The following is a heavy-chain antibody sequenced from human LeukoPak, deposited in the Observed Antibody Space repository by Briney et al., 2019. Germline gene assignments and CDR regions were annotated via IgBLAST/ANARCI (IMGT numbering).Heavy chain of an antibody. CDR1: GFLFNTYA. V-gene: IGHV3-33*08. Sequence: PGRSLRLSCAASGFLFNTYAMHWVRQAPGKGLEWVAVIWYDGTNRYYADSVEGRFTISRDNSKNTLYLQMNSLRAEDTAVYYCARTRYNSGGGDYWGQGTAVTVSP. D-gene: IGHD6-19*01. CDR3: ARTRYNSGGGDY. CDR2: IWYDGTNR. J-gene: IGHJ4*02.